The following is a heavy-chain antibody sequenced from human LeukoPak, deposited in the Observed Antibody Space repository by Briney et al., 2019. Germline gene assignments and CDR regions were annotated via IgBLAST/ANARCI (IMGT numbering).Heavy chain of an antibody. CDR2: ISYDGSNK. CDR3: AKDPFDY. V-gene: IGHV3-30*18. Sequence: GRSLRLSCAAPGFTFSSYGMHWVRQAPGKGLEWVAVISYDGSNKYYADSVKGRFTISRDNSKNTLYLQMNSLRAEDTAVYYCAKDPFDYWGQGTLVTVSS. CDR1: GFTFSSYG. J-gene: IGHJ4*02.